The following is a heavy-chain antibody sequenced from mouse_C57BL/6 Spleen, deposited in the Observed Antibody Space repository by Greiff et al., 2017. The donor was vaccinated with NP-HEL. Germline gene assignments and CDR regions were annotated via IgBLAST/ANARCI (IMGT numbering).Heavy chain of an antibody. CDR1: GYSFTGYY. V-gene: IGHV1-42*01. D-gene: IGHD3-2*02. J-gene: IGHJ4*01. CDR2: INPSTGGT. CDR3: ARGSGHGAMDY. Sequence: EVQLQQSGPELVKPGASVKISCKASGYSFTGYYMNWVKQSPEKSLEWIGEINPSTGGTTYNQKFKAKATLTVDKYSSTAYMQLKSLTSEDAAVYYCARGSGHGAMDYWGQGTSVTVSS.